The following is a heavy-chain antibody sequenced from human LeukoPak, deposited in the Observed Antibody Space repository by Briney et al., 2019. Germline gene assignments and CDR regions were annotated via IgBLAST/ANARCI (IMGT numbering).Heavy chain of an antibody. CDR1: GYTFTSYD. CDR3: AIATVTTRSIDLLQH. V-gene: IGHV1-8*01. D-gene: IGHD4-17*01. CDR2: MNPNSGNT. J-gene: IGHJ1*01. Sequence: GASVKASCKASGYTFTSYDINWVRQATGQGLEWMGWMNPNSGNTGYAQKFQGRVTMTRNTSISTAYMELSSLRSEDTAVYYCAIATVTTRSIDLLQHWGQGTLVTVSS.